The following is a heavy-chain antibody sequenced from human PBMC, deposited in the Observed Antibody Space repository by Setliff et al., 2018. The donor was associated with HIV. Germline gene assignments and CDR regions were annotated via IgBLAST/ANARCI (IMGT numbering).Heavy chain of an antibody. CDR1: GDSVSSRSYY. V-gene: IGHV4-61*01. Sequence: SETLSLTCTVSGDSVSSRSYYWSWIRQPPGKGLEWIGNIYHTGSSNYNPSLRSRVTMSVDTSKNQFSLKLRSVTAADTAMYYCARVSITYWYSIPTFYYYYMDVWGKGTKVT. J-gene: IGHJ6*03. CDR2: IYHTGSS. D-gene: IGHD2-15*01. CDR3: ARVSITYWYSIPTFYYYYMDV.